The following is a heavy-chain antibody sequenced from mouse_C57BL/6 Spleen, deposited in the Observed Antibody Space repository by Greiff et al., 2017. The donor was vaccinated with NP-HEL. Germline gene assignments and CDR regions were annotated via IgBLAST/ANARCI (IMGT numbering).Heavy chain of an antibody. D-gene: IGHD1-1*01. CDR1: GFTFSSYA. V-gene: IGHV5-4*01. J-gene: IGHJ1*03. CDR3: AREAITTVVAEGYFDV. CDR2: ISDGGSYT. Sequence: DVKLVESGGGLVKPGGSLKLSCAASGFTFSSYAMSWVRQTPEKRLEWVATISDGGSYTYYPDNVKGRFTISRDNAKNNLYLQMSHLKSEDTAMYYCAREAITTVVAEGYFDVWGTGTTVTVSS.